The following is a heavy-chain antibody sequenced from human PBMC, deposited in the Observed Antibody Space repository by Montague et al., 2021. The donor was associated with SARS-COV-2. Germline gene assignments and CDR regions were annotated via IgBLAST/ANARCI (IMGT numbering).Heavy chain of an antibody. V-gene: IGHV3-48*03. CDR2: ISSSGRTI. Sequence: SLRLSCAASGFTFSSSEMNWVRQAPGKGLEWVSYISSSGRTIYYADSVKGRFTISRDNAKNSLYLRMNSLRAEDTAVYYCARSYYYDSSGYYPDAFDIWGQGTMVTVSS. CDR1: GFTFSSSE. D-gene: IGHD3-22*01. J-gene: IGHJ3*02. CDR3: ARSYYYDSSGYYPDAFDI.